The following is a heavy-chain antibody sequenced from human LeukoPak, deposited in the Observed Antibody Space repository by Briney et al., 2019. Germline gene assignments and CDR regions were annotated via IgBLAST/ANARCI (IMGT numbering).Heavy chain of an antibody. D-gene: IGHD3-16*02. J-gene: IGHJ4*02. Sequence: GGTLRLSCAASGFTFSSYGMSWVRQAPGKGLEWVSAISGSGGSTYYADSVKGRFTISRDNSKKTLYLQMNSLRAEDTAVYYCAKGDSYYDYVWGSYRYWYYFDYWGQGTLVTVSS. CDR2: ISGSGGST. V-gene: IGHV3-23*01. CDR1: GFTFSSYG. CDR3: AKGDSYYDYVWGSYRYWYYFDY.